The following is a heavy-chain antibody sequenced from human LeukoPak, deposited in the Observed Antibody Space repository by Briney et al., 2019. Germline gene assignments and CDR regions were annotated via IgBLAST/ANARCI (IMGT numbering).Heavy chain of an antibody. Sequence: GGSLRLSCAASGFTFSSYSMNWVRQTPGKGLEWVSSISSSSSYIYYADSVKGRFTISRDNSKNTLYLQMNSLRAEDTAVYYCARDPLGEGATDYWGQGTLVTVSS. D-gene: IGHD1-26*01. CDR3: ARDPLGEGATDY. J-gene: IGHJ4*02. V-gene: IGHV3-21*01. CDR2: ISSSSSYI. CDR1: GFTFSSYS.